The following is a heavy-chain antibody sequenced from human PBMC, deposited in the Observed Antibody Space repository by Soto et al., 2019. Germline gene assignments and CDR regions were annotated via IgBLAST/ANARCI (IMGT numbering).Heavy chain of an antibody. V-gene: IGHV3-23*01. J-gene: IGHJ4*02. CDR3: AKDVHYDSSGGLDY. Sequence: GGSLRLSCTTSGFTFDNFAMSWVRQAPGRGLEWVSAISGGGGGKYYADSVKGRFIIARDNSKNTVYLEVNGLRTEDTAVYYCAKDVHYDSSGGLDYWGQGTLVTVPS. CDR2: ISGGGGGK. CDR1: GFTFDNFA. D-gene: IGHD3-22*01.